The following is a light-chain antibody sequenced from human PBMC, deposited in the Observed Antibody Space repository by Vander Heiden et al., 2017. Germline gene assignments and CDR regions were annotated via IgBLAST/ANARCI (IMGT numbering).Light chain of an antibody. CDR3: AAWDDSLNGWV. CDR1: SSNIGSNT. V-gene: IGLV1-44*01. J-gene: IGLJ3*02. CDR2: SNN. Sequence: QSLLTQPPSASGIPGQRVTISCSGSSSNIGSNTVNWYQQLPGTAPKLLIYSNNQRPSGVPDRFSGSKSGTSASLAISGLQSEDEADYYCAAWDDSLNGWVFGGGTKLTVL.